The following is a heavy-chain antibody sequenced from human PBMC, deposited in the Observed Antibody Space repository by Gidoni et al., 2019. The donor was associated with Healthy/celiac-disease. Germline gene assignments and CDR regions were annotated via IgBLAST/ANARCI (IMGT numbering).Heavy chain of an antibody. D-gene: IGHD3-16*01. J-gene: IGHJ5*02. Sequence: QVQLVESGGGVVQPGRSLRLSCAASGFTFSRYGMHWVRQAPGKGLEWVAVIWYDGSNKYYADSVKGRFTISIDNSKNTLYLQMNSLRAEDTAVYYCAREGGSSPKTNWFDPWGQGTLVTVSS. V-gene: IGHV3-33*01. CDR3: AREGGSSPKTNWFDP. CDR1: GFTFSRYG. CDR2: IWYDGSNK.